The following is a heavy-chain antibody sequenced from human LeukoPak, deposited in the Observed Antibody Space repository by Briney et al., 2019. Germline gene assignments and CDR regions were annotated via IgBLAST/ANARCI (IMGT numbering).Heavy chain of an antibody. CDR2: ISSSGSTI. CDR1: GSTFSDYY. V-gene: IGHV3-11*01. CDR3: ARDRPYYDFWSGYYTGPPYYYGMDV. D-gene: IGHD3-3*01. Sequence: PGGSLRLSCAASGSTFSDYYMSWIRQAPGKGLEWVSYISSSGSTIYYADSVKGRFTISRDNAKNSLYLQMNSLRAEDTAVYYCARDRPYYDFWSGYYTGPPYYYGMDVWGQGTTVTVSS. J-gene: IGHJ6*02.